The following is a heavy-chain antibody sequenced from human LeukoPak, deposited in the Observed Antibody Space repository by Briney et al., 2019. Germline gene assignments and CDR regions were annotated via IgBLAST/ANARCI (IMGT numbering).Heavy chain of an antibody. CDR3: VVVVEPPDSDGFDV. J-gene: IGHJ3*01. CDR1: GFTFGNSW. Sequence: PGGSLRLSCAASGFTFGNSWVHWVRQAPGKGLVWVSLINADGSTTTYADSVKGRFTISRDNARHTVSLQMNSLTIEDTAVYYCVVVVEPPDSDGFDVWGQGTMITVSS. CDR2: INADGSTT. D-gene: IGHD1-14*01. V-gene: IGHV3-74*01.